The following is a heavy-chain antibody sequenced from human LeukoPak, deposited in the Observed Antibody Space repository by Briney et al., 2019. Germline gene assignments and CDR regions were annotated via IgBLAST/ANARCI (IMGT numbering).Heavy chain of an antibody. V-gene: IGHV4-39*07. CDR2: IYYSGST. CDR3: ARDQTPFY. D-gene: IGHD2-15*01. J-gene: IGHJ4*02. CDR1: GGSISSSSYY. Sequence: SETLSLACTVSGGSISSSSYYWGWIRQPPGKGLEWIGSIYYSGSTYYNPSLKSRVTVSVDKSKNQFSLKMSSVTAADTAVYYCARDQTPFYWGQGSLVTVSS.